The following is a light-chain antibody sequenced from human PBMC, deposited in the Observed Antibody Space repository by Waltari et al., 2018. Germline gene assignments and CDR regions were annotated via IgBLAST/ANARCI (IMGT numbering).Light chain of an antibody. CDR2: GAS. Sequence: EMVMTQSPATLSVSPGERATLSCRASQSLSSHLAWYQQKPGQAPRLLIYGASTRATGIPARFSGSGSGTEFTLTISSLQSEDFAVYYCQQYNDWPRVTFGGGTKVEIK. CDR3: QQYNDWPRVT. V-gene: IGKV3-15*01. J-gene: IGKJ4*01. CDR1: QSLSSH.